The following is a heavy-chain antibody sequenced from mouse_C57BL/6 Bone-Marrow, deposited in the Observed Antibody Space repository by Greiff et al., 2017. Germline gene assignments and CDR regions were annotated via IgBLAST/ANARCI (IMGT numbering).Heavy chain of an antibody. J-gene: IGHJ3*01. V-gene: IGHV2-2*01. Sequence: VKLVESGPGLVQPSQSLSITCTVSGFSLTSYGVHWVRQSPGKGLEWLGVIWSGGSTDYNAAFISRLSISKDNSKSQVFFKMNSLQADDTAIYYCAIQLRLLFAYWGQGTLVTVSA. CDR2: IWSGGST. CDR3: AIQLRLLFAY. CDR1: GFSLTSYG. D-gene: IGHD3-2*02.